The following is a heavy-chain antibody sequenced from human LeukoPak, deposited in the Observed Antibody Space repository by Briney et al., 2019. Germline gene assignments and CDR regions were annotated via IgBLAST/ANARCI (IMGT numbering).Heavy chain of an antibody. J-gene: IGHJ4*02. D-gene: IGHD3-10*01. Sequence: ASVKVSCKASGYTFTINYMHWARQAPGQGLEWRGLINPSGGSTSYAQKFQGRVTMTRDTSTSTVYMELSSLRSEDTAVYYCARGRGVRGVIFDFDYWGQGTLVTVSS. CDR3: ARGRGVRGVIFDFDY. CDR1: GYTFTINY. CDR2: INPSGGST. V-gene: IGHV1-46*01.